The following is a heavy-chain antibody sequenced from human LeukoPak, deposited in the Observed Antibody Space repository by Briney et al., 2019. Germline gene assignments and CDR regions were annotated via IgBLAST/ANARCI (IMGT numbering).Heavy chain of an antibody. CDR3: ARDRGHYYDTSGLDY. Sequence: SVKVSCKASGFTFTSSAMQWVRQARGQRLEWIGWIVVGSGNTNYAQKFQDRVTITADESTSTAYMELSSLRSEDTAVYYCARDRGHYYDTSGLDYWGQGTLVTVSS. J-gene: IGHJ4*02. D-gene: IGHD3-22*01. V-gene: IGHV1-58*02. CDR2: IVVGSGNT. CDR1: GFTFTSSA.